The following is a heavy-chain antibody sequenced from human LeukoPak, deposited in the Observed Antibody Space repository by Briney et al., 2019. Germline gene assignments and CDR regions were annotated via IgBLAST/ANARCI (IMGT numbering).Heavy chain of an antibody. D-gene: IGHD1-26*01. Sequence: SETLSLTCTVSGYSISSGYYWGWIRQPPGKGLEWIGSIYHSGRTYYNPSLKSRVTISVDTSKNQFSLKLSSVTAADTAVYYCARQIVGAKNVWFDPWGQGTLVTVSS. CDR3: ARQIVGAKNVWFDP. J-gene: IGHJ5*02. CDR2: IYHSGRT. V-gene: IGHV4-38-2*02. CDR1: GYSISSGYY.